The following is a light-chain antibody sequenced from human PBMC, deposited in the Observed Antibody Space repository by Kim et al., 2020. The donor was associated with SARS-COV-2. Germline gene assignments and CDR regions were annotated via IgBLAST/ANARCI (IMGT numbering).Light chain of an antibody. CDR1: QGIRND. V-gene: IGKV1-6*01. CDR2: AAS. CDR3: LQDYNYPIT. J-gene: IGKJ5*01. Sequence: ASVGDRVTITGRASQGIRNDLGWYQHKPGKAPKLLIYAASSLQSGVPSRFSGSGSGTDFTLTISSLQPEDFATYYCLQDYNYPITFGQGTRLEIK.